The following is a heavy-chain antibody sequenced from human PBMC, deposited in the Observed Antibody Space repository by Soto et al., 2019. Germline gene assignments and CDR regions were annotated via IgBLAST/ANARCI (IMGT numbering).Heavy chain of an antibody. V-gene: IGHV1-18*01. D-gene: IGHD5-12*01. Sequence: GASVKVSCKASGYTFTSYGISWVRQALGQGLEWMGWISAYNGNTNYAQKLQGRVTMTTDTSTSTAYMELRSLRSDDTAVYYCARILGYSGYEGNDYWGQGTLVTVSS. J-gene: IGHJ4*02. CDR2: ISAYNGNT. CDR1: GYTFTSYG. CDR3: ARILGYSGYEGNDY.